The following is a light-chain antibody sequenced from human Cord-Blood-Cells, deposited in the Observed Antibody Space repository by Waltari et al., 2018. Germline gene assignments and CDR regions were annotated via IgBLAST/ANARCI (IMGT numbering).Light chain of an antibody. V-gene: IGLV2-14*01. CDR3: SSYTSSSTLV. J-gene: IGLJ1*01. Sequence: QSALTQPASVSGSPGQSITISCTGTSSDVGGYNYVSWYQQHPGKAPKLMIYEVSNRPSGVSNRFSGSKSGNMSSLTITGLQAEDDADYYCSSYTSSSTLVFGTGTKVTVL. CDR1: SSDVGGYNY. CDR2: EVS.